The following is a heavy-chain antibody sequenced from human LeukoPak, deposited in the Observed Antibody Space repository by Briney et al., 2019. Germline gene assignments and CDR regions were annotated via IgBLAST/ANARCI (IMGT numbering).Heavy chain of an antibody. Sequence: PSETLSLTCTVSGGSISSSSYYWGWILQPPGKGLEWIGEINHSGSTNYNPSLKSRVTISVDTSKNQFSLKLSSMTAADTAVYYCARVSSVYQLPHGGVYNWFDPWGQGTLVTVSS. D-gene: IGHD2-2*01. CDR1: GGSISSSSYY. CDR2: INHSGST. V-gene: IGHV4-39*07. CDR3: ARVSSVYQLPHGGVYNWFDP. J-gene: IGHJ5*02.